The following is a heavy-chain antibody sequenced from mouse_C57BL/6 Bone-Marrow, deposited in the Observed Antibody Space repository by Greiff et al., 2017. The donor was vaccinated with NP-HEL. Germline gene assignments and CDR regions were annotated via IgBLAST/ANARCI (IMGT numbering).Heavy chain of an antibody. J-gene: IGHJ3*01. CDR3: VRWLRGFAY. D-gene: IGHD2-2*01. CDR2: IRSKSNNYAT. CDR1: GFSFNTYA. V-gene: IGHV10-1*01. Sequence: EVQLQESGGGLVQPKGSLKLSCAASGFSFNTYAMNWVRQAPGKGLEWVARIRSKSNNYATYYADSVKDRFTISRDDSESMLYLQMNNLKTEDTAMYYCVRWLRGFAYWGQGTLVTVSA.